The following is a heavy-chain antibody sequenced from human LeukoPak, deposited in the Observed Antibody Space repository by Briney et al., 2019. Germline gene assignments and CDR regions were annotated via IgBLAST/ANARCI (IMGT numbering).Heavy chain of an antibody. CDR3: ARDKVSTKGYSSGWSFGY. CDR1: GFTFSSYA. J-gene: IGHJ4*02. Sequence: QTGGSLRLSCAASGFTFSSYAMHWVRQAPGKGLERVAVTSNDGINKYYSDSVKGRLTMSRDNSKNTLYLQMDSLRAEDTAVYYCARDKVSTKGYSSGWSFGYWGQGTLVTVSS. D-gene: IGHD6-19*01. V-gene: IGHV3-30*04. CDR2: TSNDGINK.